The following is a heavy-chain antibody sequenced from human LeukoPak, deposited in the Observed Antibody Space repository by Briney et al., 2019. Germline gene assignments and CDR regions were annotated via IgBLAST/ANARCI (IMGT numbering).Heavy chain of an antibody. V-gene: IGHV3-48*01. CDR2: IDARSGIT. D-gene: IGHD3-3*01. CDR1: GFTFTIFG. J-gene: IGHJ3*02. CDR3: ARTYDFGRGPPGDAFDN. Sequence: GGSLRLSCAASGFTFTIFGLNWVRQAPGKVPEWVSYIDARSGITYYADSVQGRFTISRDNAQESVFLQMNSLRADDTAVCYCARTYDFGRGPPGDAFDNWGPGTLVTVSS.